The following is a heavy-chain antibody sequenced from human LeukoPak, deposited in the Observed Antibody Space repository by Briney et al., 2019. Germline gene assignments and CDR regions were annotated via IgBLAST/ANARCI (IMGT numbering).Heavy chain of an antibody. V-gene: IGHV4-59*01. CDR3: AREADYYDSSGYYYSAFDI. CDR2: IYYSGST. J-gene: IGHJ3*02. Sequence: SETLSLTCTVSGGSISSYYWSWIRQPPGKGLEWIGYIYYSGSTNYNPSLKSQVTISVDTSKNQFSLKLSSVTAADTAVYYCAREADYYDSSGYYYSAFDIWGQGTMVTVSS. D-gene: IGHD3-22*01. CDR1: GGSISSYY.